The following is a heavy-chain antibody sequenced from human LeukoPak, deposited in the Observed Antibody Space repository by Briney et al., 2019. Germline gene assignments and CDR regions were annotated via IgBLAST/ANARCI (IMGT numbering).Heavy chain of an antibody. CDR3: ARDQGYCSGGSCYRYGLDV. CDR2: ISSDGGDK. V-gene: IGHV3-30*04. CDR1: GFTFTSFT. D-gene: IGHD2-15*01. J-gene: IGHJ6*02. Sequence: GRSLRLSCAASGFTFTSFTMHWVRQAAGKGLEWVAVISSDGGDKFYADSVKGRFTISRDNSKKTLYLQMSSLRAEDTAVYYCARDQGYCSGGSCYRYGLDVWGQGTTVTVSS.